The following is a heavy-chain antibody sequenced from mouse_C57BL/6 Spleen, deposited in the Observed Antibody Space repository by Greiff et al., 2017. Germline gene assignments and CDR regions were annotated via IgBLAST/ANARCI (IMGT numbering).Heavy chain of an antibody. Sequence: EVQGVESGGGLVKPGGSLKLSCAASGFTFSSYAMSWVRQTPEKRLEWVATISDGGSYTYYPDNVKGRFTISRDNAKNNLYLQMSHLKSEDTAMYYCAIYYGNHFDYWGQGTTLTVSS. CDR3: AIYYGNHFDY. CDR2: ISDGGSYT. CDR1: GFTFSSYA. V-gene: IGHV5-4*01. J-gene: IGHJ2*01. D-gene: IGHD2-1*01.